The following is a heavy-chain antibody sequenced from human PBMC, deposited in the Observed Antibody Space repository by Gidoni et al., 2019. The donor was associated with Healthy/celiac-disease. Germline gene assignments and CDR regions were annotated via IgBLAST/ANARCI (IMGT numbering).Heavy chain of an antibody. CDR3: ARDSEISEEGDYYYMDV. Sequence: QRHLQESGSGLVKPSQTLSLTCAVSGGSIRRGGYSWSWIRQPPGKGLEWIGYIYHSGSTYYNPSLKSRVTISVDRSKNQFSLKLSSVTAADTAVYYCARDSEISEEGDYYYMDVWGKGTTVTVSS. V-gene: IGHV4-30-2*01. CDR1: GGSIRRGGYS. D-gene: IGHD3-16*02. CDR2: IYHSGST. J-gene: IGHJ6*03.